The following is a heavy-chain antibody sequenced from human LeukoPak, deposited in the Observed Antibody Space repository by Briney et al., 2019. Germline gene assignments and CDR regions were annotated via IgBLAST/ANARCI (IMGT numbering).Heavy chain of an antibody. CDR3: ARDFRPRAYYDILTSRHHKNNNWFDP. D-gene: IGHD3-9*01. J-gene: IGHJ5*02. V-gene: IGHV4-61*02. CDR2: IYTSGST. CDR1: GGSISSGSYH. Sequence: KPSETLSLTCTVSGGSISSGSYHWSWIRQPAGKGLEWIGRIYTSGSTNYNPSLKSRVTISVDTSKNQFSLKLSSVTAADTAVYYCARDFRPRAYYDILTSRHHKNNNWFDPWGQGTLVTVSS.